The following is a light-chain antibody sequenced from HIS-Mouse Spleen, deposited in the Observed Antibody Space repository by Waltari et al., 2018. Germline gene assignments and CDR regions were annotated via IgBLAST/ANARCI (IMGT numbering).Light chain of an antibody. CDR3: SSYAGSTVV. Sequence: QSALTQPPSASGSPGQSVTISCTGTSSDVGGYHSVSWYQQHPGKAPKLMIYEVSKRPSGVPDRFSGSKSGNTASLTVSGLQAEDEADYYCSSYAGSTVVFGGGTKLTVL. V-gene: IGLV2-8*01. CDR2: EVS. J-gene: IGLJ2*01. CDR1: SSDVGGYHS.